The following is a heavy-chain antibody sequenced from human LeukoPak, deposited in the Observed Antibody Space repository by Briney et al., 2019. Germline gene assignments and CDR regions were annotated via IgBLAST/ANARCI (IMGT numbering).Heavy chain of an antibody. CDR2: MNPNTGRT. V-gene: IGHV1-8*01. CDR1: RYTFTSYD. D-gene: IGHD3-22*01. J-gene: IGHJ4*02. Sequence: ASVKVSCKASRYTFTSYDINWVREAAGQGLEWMGWMNPNTGRTGYAQKFQGRVTMTRDTSISTAYMELSSLRSEDTAVYYCARGHYYDSSGYFDYWGQGTLVTVSS. CDR3: ARGHYYDSSGYFDY.